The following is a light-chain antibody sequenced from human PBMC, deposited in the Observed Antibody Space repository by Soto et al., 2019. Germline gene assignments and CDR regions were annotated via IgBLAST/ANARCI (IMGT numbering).Light chain of an antibody. V-gene: IGKV3-15*01. Sequence: IVMTQSPATLSVSPGERVTLSCRASQSVSSKLVWYQQKPGQPPRVLIYGASTRATGIPARFSGSGSGTEFTLTISSLQSEDYAVYYCQQYNNWPKTFGHGTKV. CDR3: QQYNNWPKT. J-gene: IGKJ1*01. CDR2: GAS. CDR1: QSVSSK.